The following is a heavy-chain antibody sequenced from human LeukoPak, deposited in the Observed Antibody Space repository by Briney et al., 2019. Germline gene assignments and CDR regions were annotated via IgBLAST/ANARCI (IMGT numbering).Heavy chain of an antibody. J-gene: IGHJ3*02. Sequence: ASVKVSCKASGGTFSSYAISWVRQAPGQGLEWMGGIIPIFGTANYAQKFQGRVTITADKSTSTAYTELSSLRSEDTAVYYCASYKVRSHYDFWSGYAFDIWGQGTMVTVSS. V-gene: IGHV1-69*06. D-gene: IGHD3-3*01. CDR1: GGTFSSYA. CDR3: ASYKVRSHYDFWSGYAFDI. CDR2: IIPIFGTA.